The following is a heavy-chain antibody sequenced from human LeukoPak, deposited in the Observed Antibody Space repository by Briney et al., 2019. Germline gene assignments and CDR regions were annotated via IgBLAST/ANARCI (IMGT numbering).Heavy chain of an antibody. CDR3: ARVPVPAAGPSDYYGMDV. Sequence: EASVKVSCKASGYTFTSYGISWVRQAPGQGLEWMGWINAGNGNTKYSQKFQGRVTITRDTSASTAYMELSSLRSEDTAVYYCARVPVPAAGPSDYYGMDVWGQGTTVTVSS. CDR1: GYTFTSYG. CDR2: INAGNGNT. J-gene: IGHJ6*02. V-gene: IGHV1-3*01. D-gene: IGHD6-13*01.